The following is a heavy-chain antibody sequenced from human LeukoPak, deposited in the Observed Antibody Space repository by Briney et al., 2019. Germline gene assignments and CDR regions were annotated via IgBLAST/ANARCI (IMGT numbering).Heavy chain of an antibody. D-gene: IGHD4-23*01. V-gene: IGHV1-2*06. CDR3: ARTDYGGNVYYFDY. CDR1: GYTFTDYY. Sequence: ASVKVSCKASGYTFTDYYIHWVRRAPGQGLECLGRINPNSGDTNYAQKFQGGVTMTRDTSISTAYMELSGLRSDDTAVYYCARTDYGGNVYYFDYWGQGTLVTVSS. J-gene: IGHJ4*02. CDR2: INPNSGDT.